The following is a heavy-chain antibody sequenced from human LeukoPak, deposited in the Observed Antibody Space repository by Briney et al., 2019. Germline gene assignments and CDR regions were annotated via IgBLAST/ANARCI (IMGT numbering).Heavy chain of an antibody. V-gene: IGHV1-69*01. CDR2: IIPIFGTA. D-gene: IGHD4-17*01. J-gene: IGHJ6*02. CDR1: GGTFSSYA. CDR3: ASSYGDYGRDYGMDV. Sequence: GASVKVSCKASGGTFSSYAISWVRQAPGQGLEWMGGIIPIFGTANYAQKFQGRVTITADESTSTAYMELSSLRSEDTAVYYCASSYGDYGRDYGMDVWGQGTTVTVS.